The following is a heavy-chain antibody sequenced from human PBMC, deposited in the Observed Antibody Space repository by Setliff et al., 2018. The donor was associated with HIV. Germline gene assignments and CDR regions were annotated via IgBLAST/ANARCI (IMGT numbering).Heavy chain of an antibody. Sequence: GGSLRLSCAASGFTFSNAWMSWVRQAPGKGLEWVGRIKSKTDGGTTDYAAPVKGRFTISRDNSNNRLSLHLNSLRPEDTAVYYCARGGSGDWGNAFDNWGQGTTVTVSS. CDR3: ARGGSGDWGNAFDN. D-gene: IGHD3-16*01. J-gene: IGHJ3*02. CDR1: GFTFSNAW. CDR2: IKSKTDGGTT. V-gene: IGHV3-15*01.